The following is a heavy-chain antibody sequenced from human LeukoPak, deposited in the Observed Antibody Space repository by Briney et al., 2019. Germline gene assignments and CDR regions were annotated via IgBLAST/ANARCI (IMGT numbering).Heavy chain of an antibody. V-gene: IGHV3-66*04. J-gene: IGHJ4*02. CDR2: IYSGGST. D-gene: IGHD3-22*01. CDR1: GFTVSSNY. CDR3: ARHDYYDYYFDY. Sequence: GGSLRLSCAASGFTVSSNYMSWVRQAPGKGLEWVSVIYSGGSTYYADSVKGRFTISRDNSKNTLYLQMNSLRAEDTAVYYCARHDYYDYYFDYWGQGTLVTVSS.